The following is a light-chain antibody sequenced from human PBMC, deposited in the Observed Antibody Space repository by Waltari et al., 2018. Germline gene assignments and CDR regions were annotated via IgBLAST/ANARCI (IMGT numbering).Light chain of an antibody. CDR2: QNT. CDR1: KCGATF. J-gene: IGLJ1*01. Sequence: SYELTQPPSVSVSPGQTANITCSGDKCGATFAYWYQQKSGQSPVLVIYQNTKRPSGIPERFSGSRSGNTATLNISRTQATDEADYFCQAWDSGTGVFGSGTKVTVL. CDR3: QAWDSGTGV. V-gene: IGLV3-1*01.